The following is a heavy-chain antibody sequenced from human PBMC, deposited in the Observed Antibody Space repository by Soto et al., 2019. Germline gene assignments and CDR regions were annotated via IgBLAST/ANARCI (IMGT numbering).Heavy chain of an antibody. CDR3: ARPYYDSSGYYSEGTYYFDY. CDR1: GGSISSYY. CDR2: IYYSGST. Sequence: SETLSLTCTVSGGSISSYYWSWIRQPPGKGLEWIGYIYYSGSTNYNPSLKSRVTISVDTSKNQFSLKLSSVTAADTAVYYCARPYYDSSGYYSEGTYYFDYWGQGTLVTVLL. J-gene: IGHJ4*02. D-gene: IGHD3-22*01. V-gene: IGHV4-59*12.